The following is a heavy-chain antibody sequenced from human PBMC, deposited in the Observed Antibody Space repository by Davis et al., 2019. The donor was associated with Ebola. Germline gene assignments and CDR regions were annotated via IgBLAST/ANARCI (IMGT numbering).Heavy chain of an antibody. J-gene: IGHJ6*02. Sequence: ASVKVSCKASGYTFTSYGISWVRQAPGQGLEWMGWISAYNGNTNYAQKLQGRVTMTTDTSTSTAYMELRSLRSDDTAVYYCARDVRFLEWLLYSYYGMDVWGQGTTVTVSS. D-gene: IGHD3-3*01. CDR1: GYTFTSYG. V-gene: IGHV1-18*01. CDR3: ARDVRFLEWLLYSYYGMDV. CDR2: ISAYNGNT.